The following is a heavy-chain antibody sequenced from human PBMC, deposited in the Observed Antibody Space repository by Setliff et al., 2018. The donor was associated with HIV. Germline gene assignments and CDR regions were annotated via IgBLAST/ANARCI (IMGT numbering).Heavy chain of an antibody. CDR1: GYSFTSHW. Sequence: GESLKISCKGSGYSFTSHWIAWVRQMPGQGLEWMGIIYPSDSATAYSPSFQGLITISADKSISTAYLQWSSLKASDTAIYYCARSHFITLFGVIYYPGYFDLWGRGTQVTVSS. J-gene: IGHJ2*01. CDR3: ARSHFITLFGVIYYPGYFDL. V-gene: IGHV5-51*01. D-gene: IGHD3-3*01. CDR2: IYPSDSAT.